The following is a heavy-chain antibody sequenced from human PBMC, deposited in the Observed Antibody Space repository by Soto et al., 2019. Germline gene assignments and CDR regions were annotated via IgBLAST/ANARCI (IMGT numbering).Heavy chain of an antibody. J-gene: IGHJ5*02. CDR1: GGTFSSYA. D-gene: IGHD1-1*01. V-gene: IGHV1-3*01. Sequence: ASVKVSCKASGGTFSSYAISWVRQAPGQGLEWMGWINAGNGNTKYSQKFQGRVTITRDTSASTAYMELSSLRSEDTAVYYCARDLQLERKNWFDPWGQGTLVTVSS. CDR2: INAGNGNT. CDR3: ARDLQLERKNWFDP.